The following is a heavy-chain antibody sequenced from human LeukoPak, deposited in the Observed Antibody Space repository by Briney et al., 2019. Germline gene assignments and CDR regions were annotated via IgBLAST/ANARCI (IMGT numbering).Heavy chain of an antibody. CDR2: IYYSGST. V-gene: IGHV4-59*01. Sequence: SSETLSLTCTVSGGSISSYYWSWIRQPPGKGLEWIGYIYYSGSTNYNPSLKSRVTISVDTSKNQFSLKLSSVTAADTAVYYCARGDEGGDAFDIWGQGTMVTVSS. D-gene: IGHD1-26*01. CDR3: ARGDEGGDAFDI. CDR1: GGSISSYY. J-gene: IGHJ3*02.